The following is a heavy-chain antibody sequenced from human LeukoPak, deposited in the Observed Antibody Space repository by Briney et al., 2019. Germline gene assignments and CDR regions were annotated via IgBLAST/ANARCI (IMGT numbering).Heavy chain of an antibody. CDR3: ANGGYTSSWYVVDY. Sequence: GGSLRLSCAASGFTFSSYGMHWVRQAPGKGLEWVAVISYDGSNKYYADSVKGRFTISRDNSKNTLYLQMSSLRPEDTAVYYCANGGYTSSWYVVDYWGQGTLVTASS. V-gene: IGHV3-30*18. CDR1: GFTFSSYG. D-gene: IGHD6-13*01. J-gene: IGHJ4*02. CDR2: ISYDGSNK.